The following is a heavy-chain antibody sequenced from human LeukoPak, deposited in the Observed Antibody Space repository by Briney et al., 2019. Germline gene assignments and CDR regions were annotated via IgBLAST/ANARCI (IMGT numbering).Heavy chain of an antibody. Sequence: GGSVRLSCAASGFTFSRYGMHWVRQAPGKGLEWVAFIPYDGSNKYYADSVKGRFTISRDNSKNTLYPQMNSLRAEDTAVYYCAKGIWFGEFGDGVTWGQGTLVTVSS. D-gene: IGHD3-10*01. CDR3: AKGIWFGEFGDGVT. V-gene: IGHV3-30*02. CDR1: GFTFSRYG. CDR2: IPYDGSNK. J-gene: IGHJ4*02.